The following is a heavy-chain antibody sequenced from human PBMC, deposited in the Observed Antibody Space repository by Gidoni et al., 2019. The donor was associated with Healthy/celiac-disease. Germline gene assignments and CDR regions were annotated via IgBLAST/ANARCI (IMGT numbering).Heavy chain of an antibody. CDR2: IWYDGSNK. V-gene: IGHV3-33*01. CDR3: AREGYRDRLWYFDY. Sequence: GFTFSSYGMHWVRQAPGKGLEWVAVIWYDGSNKYYADSVKGRFTISRDNSKNTLYLQMNSLRAEDTAVYYCAREGYRDRLWYFDYWGQGTLVTVSS. J-gene: IGHJ4*02. CDR1: GFTFSSYG. D-gene: IGHD2-15*01.